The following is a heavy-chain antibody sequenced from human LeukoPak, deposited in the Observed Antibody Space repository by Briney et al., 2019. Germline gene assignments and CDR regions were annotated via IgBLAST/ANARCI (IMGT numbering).Heavy chain of an antibody. V-gene: IGHV4-39*02. CDR1: GGSISSSSYY. CDR3: ARDPDYNWNDPDQLYYFDY. D-gene: IGHD1-20*01. J-gene: IGHJ4*02. Sequence: PSETLSLTCTVSGGSISSSSYYWGWIRQPPGKGLEWIGSIYYSGSTYYNPSLKSRVTISVDTSKNQFSLKLNSVTPEDTAVYYCARDPDYNWNDPDQLYYFDYWGQGTLVTVSS. CDR2: IYYSGST.